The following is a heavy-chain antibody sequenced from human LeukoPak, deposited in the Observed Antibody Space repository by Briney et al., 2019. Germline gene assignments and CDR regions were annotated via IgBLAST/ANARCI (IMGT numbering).Heavy chain of an antibody. CDR2: IYYSGSS. CDR3: AADGAAAVNFDY. V-gene: IGHV4-31*03. CDR1: GGSINNGGYY. D-gene: IGHD6-13*01. Sequence: PSETLSLTCTVSGGSINNGGYYWSWIRQHPGKGLEWIGYIYYSGSSYYNPSLRSRVTISVDTSKNHFSLKLSSVTAADTAVYYCAADGAAAVNFDYWGQGTLVTVSS. J-gene: IGHJ4*02.